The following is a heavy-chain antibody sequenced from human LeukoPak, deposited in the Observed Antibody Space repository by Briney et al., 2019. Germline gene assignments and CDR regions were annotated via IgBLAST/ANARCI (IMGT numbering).Heavy chain of an antibody. Sequence: SGGSLRLSWSASGFTFSNYWMTWVRQSPGKGLEWVAIIKHDGSDKYCVDPVKGRFTIPRDNAKNSLYLQMSSLRAEDTAVYYCARGGHRQKEFWGQGTLVTVSS. CDR1: GFTFSNYW. CDR2: IKHDGSDK. D-gene: IGHD3-10*01. J-gene: IGHJ4*02. V-gene: IGHV3-7*01. CDR3: ARGGHRQKEF.